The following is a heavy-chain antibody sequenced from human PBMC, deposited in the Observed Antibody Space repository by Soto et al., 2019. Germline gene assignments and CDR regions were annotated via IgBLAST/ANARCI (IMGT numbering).Heavy chain of an antibody. D-gene: IGHD1-26*01. J-gene: IGHJ3*02. CDR3: VRPHSLNIGLAFDI. V-gene: IGHV5-51*01. CDR2: IHPDDSDI. Sequence: PGESLKISCKDAEYNFAKYWIGWVRQTPGKGLEWMGIIHPDDSDIRYSPSFQGQVTISADESIRTAYLQWNSLAASDTAIYYCVRPHSLNIGLAFDIWGQGTMVTVSS. CDR1: EYNFAKYW.